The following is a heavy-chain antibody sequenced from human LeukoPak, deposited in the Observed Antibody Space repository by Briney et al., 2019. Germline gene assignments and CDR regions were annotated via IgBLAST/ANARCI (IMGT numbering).Heavy chain of an antibody. J-gene: IGHJ6*02. D-gene: IGHD3-3*01. Sequence: GASVKVSCKASGYTFTSYYMHWVRQAPGQGLEWMGIINPSGGSTSYAQKFQGRVTMTRDTSTSTVYMELSSLRSEDTAVYYCARVPHNTITKYGMDVWGQGTTVAVSS. V-gene: IGHV1-46*01. CDR3: ARVPHNTITKYGMDV. CDR1: GYTFTSYY. CDR2: INPSGGST.